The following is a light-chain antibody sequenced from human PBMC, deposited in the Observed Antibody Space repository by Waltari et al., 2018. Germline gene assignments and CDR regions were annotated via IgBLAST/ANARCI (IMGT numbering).Light chain of an antibody. CDR1: SGSIASHY. Sequence: NFMLTQPHSVSESPGKTVTISCTRSSGSIASHYVQWYQQRPGSAPTTVIYEDNQRPSGVPNRFSCSIDSSSNSAVFTISGLKTEDEADYYCQSYDSNNHVVFGGGTELTVL. CDR3: QSYDSNNHVV. CDR2: EDN. V-gene: IGLV6-57*04. J-gene: IGLJ2*01.